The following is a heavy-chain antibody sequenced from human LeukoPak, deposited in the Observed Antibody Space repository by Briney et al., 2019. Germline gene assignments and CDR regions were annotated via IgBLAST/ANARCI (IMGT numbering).Heavy chain of an antibody. Sequence: GASVKVSCKASGYTFTAYYMHWVRQAPGQGLEWMGRINPNSGNTIYAQNSQGRVTVTRDTSISTAYMELSRLRPDDTAVYYCACWGGGNQGHWGQGTLVTVSS. CDR1: GYTFTAYY. V-gene: IGHV1-2*06. D-gene: IGHD4-23*01. J-gene: IGHJ4*02. CDR3: ACWGGGNQGH. CDR2: INPNSGNT.